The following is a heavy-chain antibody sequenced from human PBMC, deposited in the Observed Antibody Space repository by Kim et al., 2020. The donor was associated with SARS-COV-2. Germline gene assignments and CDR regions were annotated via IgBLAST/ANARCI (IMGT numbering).Heavy chain of an antibody. J-gene: IGHJ6*02. CDR1: GFTFSSYA. CDR2: ISGSGGST. V-gene: IGHV3-23*01. CDR3: AKIKPDYGDCIYYYYYGMDV. D-gene: IGHD4-17*01. Sequence: GGSPRLSCAASGFTFSSYAMSWVRQAPGKGLEWVSAISGSGGSTYYADSVKGRFTISRDNSKNTLYLQMNSLRAEDTAVYYCAKIKPDYGDCIYYYYYGMDVWGQGTTVTVSS.